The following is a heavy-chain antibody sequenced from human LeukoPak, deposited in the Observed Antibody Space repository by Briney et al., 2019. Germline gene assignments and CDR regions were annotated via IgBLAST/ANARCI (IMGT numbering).Heavy chain of an antibody. D-gene: IGHD5-12*01. CDR3: ARVSVSGQGEAFDI. J-gene: IGHJ3*02. CDR2: ISYAANT. Sequence: SETLSLTCTVSGDSISNRYWSWIRQPPGKGLEWIGYISYAANTKYNPSLKSRVAISVDTSKNQFSLKVRSVTPADTAVYYCARVSVSGQGEAFDIWGQGTMVTVSS. CDR1: GDSISNRY. V-gene: IGHV4-59*01.